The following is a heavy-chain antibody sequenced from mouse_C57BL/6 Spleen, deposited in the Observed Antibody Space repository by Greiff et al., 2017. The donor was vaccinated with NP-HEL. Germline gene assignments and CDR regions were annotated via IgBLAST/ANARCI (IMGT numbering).Heavy chain of an antibody. D-gene: IGHD2-3*01. CDR2: INYDGSST. Sequence: EVKLVESEGGLVQPGSSMKLSCTASGFTFSDYYMAWVRQVPEKGLEWVANINYDGSSTYYLDSLKSRFIISRDNAKNILYLQMSSLKSEDTATYYCARDETYDGYWYFDVWGTGTTVTVSS. V-gene: IGHV5-16*01. CDR3: ARDETYDGYWYFDV. J-gene: IGHJ1*03. CDR1: GFTFSDYY.